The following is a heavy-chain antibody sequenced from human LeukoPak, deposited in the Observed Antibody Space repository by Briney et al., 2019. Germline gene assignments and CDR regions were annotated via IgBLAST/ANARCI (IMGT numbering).Heavy chain of an antibody. V-gene: IGHV1-8*01. CDR1: GYTFTSYD. J-gene: IGHJ4*02. CDR3: AGEVRGVIGDFDY. CDR2: MNPNSGNT. Sequence: ASVKVSCKASGYTFTSYDINRVRQATGQGLEWMGWMNPNSGNTGYAQKFQGRVTMTRNTSISTAYMELSSLRSEDTAVYYCAGEVRGVIGDFDYWGQGTLVTVSS. D-gene: IGHD3-10*01.